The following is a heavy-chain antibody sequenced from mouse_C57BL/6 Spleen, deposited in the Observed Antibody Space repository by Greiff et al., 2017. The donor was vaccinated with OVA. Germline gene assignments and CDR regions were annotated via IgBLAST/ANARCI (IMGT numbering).Heavy chain of an antibody. CDR3: TTSVLRYHGYYFDY. CDR2: IDPENGDT. CDR1: GFNIKDDY. D-gene: IGHD1-1*01. Sequence: VQLQQSGAELVRPGASVKLSCTASGFNIKDDYMHWVKQRPEQGLEWIGWIDPENGDTEYASKFQGKATITADTSSNTAYLQLSSLTSEDTAVYSCTTSVLRYHGYYFDYWGQGTTLTVSS. J-gene: IGHJ2*01. V-gene: IGHV14-4*01.